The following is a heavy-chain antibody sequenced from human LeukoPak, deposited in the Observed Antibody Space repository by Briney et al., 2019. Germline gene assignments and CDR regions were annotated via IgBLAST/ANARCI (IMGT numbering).Heavy chain of an antibody. D-gene: IGHD6-6*01. Sequence: PGGSLRLSCAASRFTFSSYAMSWVRQAPGKGLEWVSAISGSGGSTYYADSVKGRFTISRDNSRNTLYLQMNSLRAEDTAVYYCALTHTRIAARPNWFDPWGQGTLVTVSS. CDR2: ISGSGGST. CDR3: ALTHTRIAARPNWFDP. CDR1: RFTFSSYA. V-gene: IGHV3-23*01. J-gene: IGHJ5*02.